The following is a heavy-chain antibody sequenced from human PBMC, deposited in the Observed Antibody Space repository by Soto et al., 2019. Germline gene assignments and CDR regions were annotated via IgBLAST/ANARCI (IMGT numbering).Heavy chain of an antibody. CDR1: GFTFSSYA. Sequence: EVQLLESGGGLVQPGGSLRHSCAASGFTFSSYAMSWVRQAPGKGLEWVSAISGSGTGTYYADSVKGRFTISRDNSKSTLYLQMNSLRAEDTAVYYCALHVSFDYWGQGTLVTVSS. CDR3: ALHVSFDY. J-gene: IGHJ4*02. CDR2: ISGSGTGT. V-gene: IGHV3-23*01.